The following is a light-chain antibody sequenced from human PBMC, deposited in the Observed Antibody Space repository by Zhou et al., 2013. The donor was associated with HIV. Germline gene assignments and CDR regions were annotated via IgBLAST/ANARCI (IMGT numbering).Light chain of an antibody. Sequence: IHLTQSPSSLSPSIGDRVTITCRASQSISSWLAWYQQKPGKAPKLLIYRASTLESGVPSRFSGSGSGTEFTLTISSLQPDDFGTYYCQQCNGYPYTFGQGTKLEIK. CDR3: QQCNGYPYT. CDR1: QSISSW. V-gene: IGKV1-5*03. J-gene: IGKJ2*01. CDR2: RAS.